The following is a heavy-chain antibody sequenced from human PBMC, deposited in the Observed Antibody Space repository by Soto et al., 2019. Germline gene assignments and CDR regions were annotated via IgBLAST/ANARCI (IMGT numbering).Heavy chain of an antibody. CDR1: GFTFSSYA. D-gene: IGHD3-3*01. Sequence: QVQLVESGGGVVQPGRSLRLSCAASGFTFSSYAMHWVRQAPGKGLEWVAVISYDGSNKYYADPVKGRFTISRDNSKNTLYLQMNSLRAEDTAVYYCARGRTIFRPYGMDVWGQGTTVTVSS. CDR3: ARGRTIFRPYGMDV. CDR2: ISYDGSNK. V-gene: IGHV3-30-3*01. J-gene: IGHJ6*02.